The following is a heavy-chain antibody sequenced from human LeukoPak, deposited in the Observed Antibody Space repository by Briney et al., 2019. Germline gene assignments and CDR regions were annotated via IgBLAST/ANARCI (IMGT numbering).Heavy chain of an antibody. CDR3: AKCASTVVTFDAFDI. CDR2: IRYDGSNK. J-gene: IGHJ3*02. V-gene: IGHV3-30*02. D-gene: IGHD4-23*01. CDR1: GFTFSSYG. Sequence: PGGSLRLSCAASGFTFSSYGMHWVRQAPGKGLEWVAFIRYDGSNKYYADSVKGRFTISRDNSKNTLYLQMNSLRAEDTAVYYCAKCASTVVTFDAFDIWGQGTMVTVSS.